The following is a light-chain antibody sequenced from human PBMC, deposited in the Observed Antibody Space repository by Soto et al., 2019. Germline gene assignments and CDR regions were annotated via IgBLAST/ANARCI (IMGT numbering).Light chain of an antibody. V-gene: IGKV3-20*01. J-gene: IGKJ1*01. CDR3: QKYGSSPWT. Sequence: EIVLTQSPGTLSLSPGERATLSCRARQSVRSNYLAWYRQTPGQAPRLLIYGASNRATGIPDRFSGSGSGTDFTLIISRLEHEDFALYYCQKYGSSPWTFGQGTKVEIK. CDR1: QSVRSNY. CDR2: GAS.